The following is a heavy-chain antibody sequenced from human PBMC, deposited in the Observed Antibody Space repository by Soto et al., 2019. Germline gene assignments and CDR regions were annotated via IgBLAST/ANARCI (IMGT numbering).Heavy chain of an antibody. CDR2: ISGSGGST. CDR1: GFTFSSYA. V-gene: IGHV3-23*04. D-gene: IGHD6-19*01. J-gene: IGHJ6*02. Sequence: EVQVVESGGGLIQPGGSLRVSCAASGFTFSSYAMSWVRQAPGKGLEWVSAISGSGGSTYYADSVKGRFTISRDNSKNTLYLQMNSLRAEDTAVYYCVASSGWYLYYYYGMDVWGQGTTVTVSS. CDR3: VASSGWYLYYYYGMDV.